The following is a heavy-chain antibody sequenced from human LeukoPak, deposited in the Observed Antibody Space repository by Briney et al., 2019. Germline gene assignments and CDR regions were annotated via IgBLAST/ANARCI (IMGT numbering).Heavy chain of an antibody. CDR3: ARVIQYNWKKKGGDYMDV. CDR1: GFTFSSYS. J-gene: IGHJ6*03. CDR2: ISSSSSYI. Sequence: PGGSLRLSCAASGFTFSSYSMNWVRQAPGKGLEWVSSISSSSSYIYYADSVKGRFTISRDNAKNSLYLQMNSLRAEDTAVYYCARVIQYNWKKKGGDYMDVWGKGTTVTVSS. V-gene: IGHV3-21*01. D-gene: IGHD1-20*01.